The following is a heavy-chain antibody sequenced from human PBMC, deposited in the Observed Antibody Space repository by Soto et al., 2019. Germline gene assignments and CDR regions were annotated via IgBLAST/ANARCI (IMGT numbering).Heavy chain of an antibody. D-gene: IGHD3-22*01. CDR1: GYTFSDYY. V-gene: IGHV1-3*01. Sequence: ASLKVSCKASGYTFSDYYIHWVRQAPGQRLEWMGWINAGNGNTKYSQKFQGRVTITRDTSASTAYMELSSLTSEDTAVYYCTREGQFDDSRGFYYSFDSWGQGTRVTVSS. CDR3: TREGQFDDSRGFYYSFDS. CDR2: INAGNGNT. J-gene: IGHJ4*02.